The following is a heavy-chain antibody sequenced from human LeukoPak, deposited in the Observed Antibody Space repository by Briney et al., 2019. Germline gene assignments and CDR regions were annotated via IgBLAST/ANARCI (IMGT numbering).Heavy chain of an antibody. CDR2: INPNSGGT. Sequence: ASVKVSCKASGYTFTGYYMHWARQAPGQGLEWMGWINPNSGGTNYAQKFQGRVTMTRDTSISTAYMELSRLRSDDTAVYYCARGTMIVVVITNNWFDPWGQGTLVTVSS. D-gene: IGHD3-22*01. CDR3: ARGTMIVVVITNNWFDP. J-gene: IGHJ5*02. V-gene: IGHV1-2*02. CDR1: GYTFTGYY.